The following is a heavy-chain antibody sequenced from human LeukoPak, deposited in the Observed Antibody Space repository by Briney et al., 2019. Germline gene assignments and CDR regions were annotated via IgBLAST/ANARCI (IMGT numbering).Heavy chain of an antibody. CDR1: GFTFSSYS. J-gene: IGHJ5*02. V-gene: IGHV3-21*01. Sequence: PGGSLRLSCAASGFTFSSYSMNWVRQAPGKGLEWVSSISSSSSYIYYADSVKGRFTISRDNAKNSLYLQMNSLRAEDTAVYYCARTPQGYYYDSSGRFDPWGQGTLVTVSS. CDR2: ISSSSSYI. D-gene: IGHD3-22*01. CDR3: ARTPQGYYYDSSGRFDP.